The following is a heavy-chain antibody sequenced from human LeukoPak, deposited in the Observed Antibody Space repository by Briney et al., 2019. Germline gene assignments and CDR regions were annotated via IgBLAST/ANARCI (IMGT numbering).Heavy chain of an antibody. CDR3: ARGTAPPGYRPHAFDI. CDR2: MYNSGST. CDR1: GYSISSGYF. V-gene: IGHV4-38-2*02. D-gene: IGHD6-13*01. J-gene: IGHJ3*02. Sequence: SETLSLTCTVSGYSISSGYFWGWIRQPPGKGLEWIGSMYNSGSTYYNPSLKSRVTISVDTSKNQFSLKLSSVTAADTAVYYCARGTAPPGYRPHAFDIWGQGTMVTVSS.